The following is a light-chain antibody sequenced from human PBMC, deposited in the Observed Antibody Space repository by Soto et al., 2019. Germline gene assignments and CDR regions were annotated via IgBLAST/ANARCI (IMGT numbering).Light chain of an antibody. CDR3: QQYNNWPRT. J-gene: IGKJ1*01. CDR1: QSVISN. V-gene: IGKV3-15*01. Sequence: EVVMTQSPATLSVSPGERATLSCRASQSVISNLSWYHQKPGQAPRLLIYGASTRATGIPARFSGSGSGTEFTLTISSLQSEDFAVYYCQQYNNWPRTFGQGTKVDIK. CDR2: GAS.